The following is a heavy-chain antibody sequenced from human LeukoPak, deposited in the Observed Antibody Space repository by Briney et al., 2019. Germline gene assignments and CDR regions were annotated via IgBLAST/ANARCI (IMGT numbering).Heavy chain of an antibody. J-gene: IGHJ4*02. CDR1: GFSFDNAW. Sequence: KPGGSLRLSCAASGFSFDNAWMNWARQAPGKGLEWVGRIKRKTDGGTTDYATPVKGKFTISRDDSKNTLYLQMNGLKTEDTAMYYCTTESKLDGQFYYWGQGTLVTVSS. D-gene: IGHD5-24*01. CDR3: TTESKLDGQFYY. CDR2: IKRKTDGGTT. V-gene: IGHV3-15*01.